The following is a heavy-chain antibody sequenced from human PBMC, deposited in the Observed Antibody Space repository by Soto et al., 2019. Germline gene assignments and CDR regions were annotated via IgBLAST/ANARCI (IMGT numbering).Heavy chain of an antibody. Sequence: GESLKISCKGSGYSFTTYWISWVRQMPGKGLEWMGRIDPSDSFTNYSPSFKGHVTISVDKSSSTAYLQWSSLKASDIAMYYCARHVSIPAGDNYYYVYGMDVWGQGTTVTVSS. CDR3: ARHVSIPAGDNYYYVYGMDV. CDR2: IDPSDSFT. CDR1: GYSFTTYW. D-gene: IGHD2-2*01. J-gene: IGHJ6*02. V-gene: IGHV5-10-1*01.